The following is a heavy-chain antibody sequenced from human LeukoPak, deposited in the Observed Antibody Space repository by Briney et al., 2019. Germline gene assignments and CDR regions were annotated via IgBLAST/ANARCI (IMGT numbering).Heavy chain of an antibody. V-gene: IGHV3-20*04. CDR1: GFTFDDYG. D-gene: IGHD3-3*01. Sequence: GGSLRLSCAASGFTFDDYGMSWVRQAPGKGLEWVSGINWNGGNTGYADSVRGRFTISRDNSKNTLYLQMNSLRAEDTAVYYCAKIRYDFWSAFTYYYYYMDVWGKGTTVTVSS. J-gene: IGHJ6*03. CDR2: INWNGGNT. CDR3: AKIRYDFWSAFTYYYYYMDV.